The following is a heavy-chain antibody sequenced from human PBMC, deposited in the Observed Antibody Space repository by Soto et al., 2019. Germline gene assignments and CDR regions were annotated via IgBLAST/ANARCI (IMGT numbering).Heavy chain of an antibody. Sequence: SETLSLTCAVYGGSFSGYYWSWIRQPPGKGLEWIGEINHSGSTNYNPSLKSRVTISVDTSKNQFSLKLSSVTAADTAVYYCARHFLPETGSFDYWGQGTLVTVSS. CDR1: GGSFSGYY. V-gene: IGHV4-34*01. J-gene: IGHJ4*02. D-gene: IGHD3-3*02. CDR3: ARHFLPETGSFDY. CDR2: INHSGST.